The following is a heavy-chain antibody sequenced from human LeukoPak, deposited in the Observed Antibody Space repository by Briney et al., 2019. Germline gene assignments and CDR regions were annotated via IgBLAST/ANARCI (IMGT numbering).Heavy chain of an antibody. D-gene: IGHD3-16*01. J-gene: IGHJ6*03. CDR1: GGTFSSYA. CDR3: ARGYGPDYYYYYYMDV. CDR2: IIPIFGTA. Sequence: SAKVSCKASGGTFSSYAISWVRQAPGQGLEWMGGIIPIFGTANYAQKFQGRVTITTDESTSTAYMELSSLRSEDTAVYYCARGYGPDYYYYYYMDVWGKGTTVTVSS. V-gene: IGHV1-69*05.